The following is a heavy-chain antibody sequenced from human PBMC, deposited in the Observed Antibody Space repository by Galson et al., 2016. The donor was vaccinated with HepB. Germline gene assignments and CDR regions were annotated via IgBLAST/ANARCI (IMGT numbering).Heavy chain of an antibody. CDR1: GFAISSYS. CDR2: ISIGSSRI. V-gene: IGHV3-48*02. Sequence: SLRLSCAASGFAISSYSLNWVRQAPGKGLEWVSYISIGSSRIYYADSVKGRFTISRDNAKNSLFLQMNSLRDEDTAVYFCVGDRDGQRHMVHGEYWGQGTLVTVSS. CDR3: VGDRDGQRHMVHGEY. D-gene: IGHD3-10*01. J-gene: IGHJ4*02.